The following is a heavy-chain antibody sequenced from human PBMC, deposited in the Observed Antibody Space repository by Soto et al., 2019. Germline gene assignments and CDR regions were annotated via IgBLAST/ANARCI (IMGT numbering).Heavy chain of an antibody. CDR3: ARDDRENNKSPAPDH. V-gene: IGHV4-59*01. Sequence: PSETLSLTCTVSGGSISTYYWNWIRQPPGKGLESIGYIYYSGSANYSPSLKSRVTISVDTSKNEFSLKLSSVTAADTAIYYCARDDRENNKSPAPDHWGQGTLVTVSS. CDR1: GGSISTYY. CDR2: IYYSGSA. D-gene: IGHD3-22*01. J-gene: IGHJ4*02.